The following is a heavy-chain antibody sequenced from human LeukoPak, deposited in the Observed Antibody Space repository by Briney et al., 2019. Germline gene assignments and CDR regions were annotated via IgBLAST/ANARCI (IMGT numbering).Heavy chain of an antibody. CDR1: GGSIRSYY. D-gene: IGHD3-10*01. V-gene: IGHV4-59*01. J-gene: IGHJ6*02. Sequence: SETLSLTCTVSGGSIRSYYWSWIRQPPGKGLEWIGYMYYSGSTNYNPSLKSRVTISVDTSKNQFSLKLSSVTAADTAVYYCARGSPLGITMVRGANYGMDVWGQGTTVTVSS. CDR3: ARGSPLGITMVRGANYGMDV. CDR2: MYYSGST.